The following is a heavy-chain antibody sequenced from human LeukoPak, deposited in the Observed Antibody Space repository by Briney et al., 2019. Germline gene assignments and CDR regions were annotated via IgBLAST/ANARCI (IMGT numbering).Heavy chain of an antibody. D-gene: IGHD3-22*01. CDR3: ARLLHFERSVYRPVDF. CDR1: GFTFSSHS. CDR2: VREDGSEI. Sequence: PGGSLRLSCAASGFTFSSHSMSWVRQAPGKRLEWVANVREDGSEINYADSVKGRFTISRDNARNSLYLQMYILRAEDTAIYFCARLLHFERSVYRPVDFWGQGTLVSVSS. V-gene: IGHV3-7*01. J-gene: IGHJ4*02.